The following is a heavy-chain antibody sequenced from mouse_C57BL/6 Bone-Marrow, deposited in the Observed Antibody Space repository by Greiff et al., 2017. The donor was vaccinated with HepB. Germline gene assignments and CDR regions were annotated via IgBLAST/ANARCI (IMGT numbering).Heavy chain of an antibody. J-gene: IGHJ3*01. D-gene: IGHD4-1*02. CDR3: ARGSPTGRAWFAY. V-gene: IGHV1-64*01. CDR2: IHPNSGST. CDR1: GYTFTSYW. Sequence: VQLQQPGAELVKPGASVKLSCKASGYTFTSYWMHWVKQRPGQGLEWIGMIHPNSGSTNYNEKFKSKATLTVDKSSSTAYMQLSSLTSEDSAVYYCARGSPTGRAWFAYWGQGTLVTVSA.